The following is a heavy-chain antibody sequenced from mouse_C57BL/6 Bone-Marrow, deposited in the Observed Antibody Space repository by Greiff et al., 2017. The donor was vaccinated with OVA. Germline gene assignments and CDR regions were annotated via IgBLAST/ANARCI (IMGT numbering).Heavy chain of an antibody. CDR3: ARGGSSYPYWYFDV. CDR2: INYDGSST. Sequence: EVKLVESEGGLVQPGSSMKLSCTASGFTFSDYYMAWVRQVREKGLEWVANINYDGSSTYYLDSLKSRFIISRDNAKNILYLQMSSLKSEDTATYYCARGGSSYPYWYFDVWGTGTTVTVSS. D-gene: IGHD1-1*01. J-gene: IGHJ1*03. V-gene: IGHV5-16*01. CDR1: GFTFSDYY.